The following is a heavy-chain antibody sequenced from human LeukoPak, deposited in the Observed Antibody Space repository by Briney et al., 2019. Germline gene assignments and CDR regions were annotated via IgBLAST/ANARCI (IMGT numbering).Heavy chain of an antibody. V-gene: IGHV1-18*01. J-gene: IGHJ4*02. CDR1: GYTFTSYG. D-gene: IGHD1-26*01. CDR2: ISAYNGNT. Sequence: ASVKVSCKASGYTFTSYGISWVRQAPGQGLEWMGWISAYNGNTNYAQKLQGRVTMTTDTSTSTAYMELRSLRSDDTAVYYCARDRYSGSYYVPGDYWGQGTLVTVSS. CDR3: ARDRYSGSYYVPGDY.